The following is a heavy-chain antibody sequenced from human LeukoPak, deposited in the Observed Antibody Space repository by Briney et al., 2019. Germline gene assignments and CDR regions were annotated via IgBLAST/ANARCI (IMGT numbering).Heavy chain of an antibody. Sequence: GGSLRLSCAASGFTFSDYYMSWIRQAPGKGLEWVSYISSSGSTIYYADSVKGRFTISRGNAKNSLYLQMNSLRAEDTALYYCAKSPALWFGELWDWGQGTLVTVSS. J-gene: IGHJ4*02. V-gene: IGHV3-11*01. CDR1: GFTFSDYY. CDR3: AKSPALWFGELWD. D-gene: IGHD3-10*01. CDR2: ISSSGSTI.